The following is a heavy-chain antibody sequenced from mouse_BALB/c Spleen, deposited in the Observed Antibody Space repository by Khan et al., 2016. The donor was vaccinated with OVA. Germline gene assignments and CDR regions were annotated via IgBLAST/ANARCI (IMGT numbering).Heavy chain of an antibody. V-gene: IGHV1-5*01. CDR1: GYNFTTYW. CDR3: PRLGNYEVFAY. D-gene: IGHD2-1*01. J-gene: IGHJ3*01. CDR2: IYPGNSDT. Sequence: VQLQQSGTVLARPGASVKMSCKAAGYNFTTYWMHWVKQRPGQGLEWIGAIYPGNSDTSYNQKFKDKAKLTAVTSTSTAYMELSSLTNEDSAVSYCPRLGNYEVFAYWGQGTLVTVSA.